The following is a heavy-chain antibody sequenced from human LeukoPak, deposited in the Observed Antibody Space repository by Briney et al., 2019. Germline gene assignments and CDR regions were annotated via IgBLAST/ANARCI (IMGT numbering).Heavy chain of an antibody. CDR2: ISYDGSNK. CDR3: AKARPGMDV. Sequence: GRSLRLSCAASGFTFSSYGMHWVRQAPGKGLEWVAVISYDGSNKYYADSVKGRFTISRDNSKNTLYLQMNSLRAEDTAVYYCAKARPGMDVWGHGTTVTVSS. CDR1: GFTFSSYG. V-gene: IGHV3-30*18. J-gene: IGHJ6*02.